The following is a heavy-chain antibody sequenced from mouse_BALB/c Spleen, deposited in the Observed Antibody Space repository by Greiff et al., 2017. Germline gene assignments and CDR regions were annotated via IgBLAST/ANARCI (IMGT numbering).Heavy chain of an antibody. CDR3: ARGGYGNYAWFAY. CDR2: ISDGGSYT. D-gene: IGHD2-10*02. Sequence: EVKVVESGGGLVKPGGSLKLSCAASGFTFSDYYMYWVRQTPEKRLEWVATISDGGSYTYYPDSVKGRFTISRDNAKNNLYLQMSSLKSEDTAMYYCARGGYGNYAWFAYWGQGTLVTVSA. V-gene: IGHV5-4*02. J-gene: IGHJ3*01. CDR1: GFTFSDYY.